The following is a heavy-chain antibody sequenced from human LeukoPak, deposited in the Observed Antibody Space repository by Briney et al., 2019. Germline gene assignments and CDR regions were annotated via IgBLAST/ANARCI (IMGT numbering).Heavy chain of an antibody. J-gene: IGHJ4*02. CDR3: ARDRGTTSSAGYYFDT. CDR1: GFIFSTYA. CDR2: MSYDGGHI. Sequence: PGRSLRLSCAASGFIFSTYAMHWVRQAPGKGLEWVAFMSYDGGHIYYADSVKGRFTISRDNSKSTLYLQMNSLRAEDTAVYYCARDRGTTSSAGYYFDTWGQGALVTVSS. V-gene: IGHV3-30-3*01. D-gene: IGHD6-6*01.